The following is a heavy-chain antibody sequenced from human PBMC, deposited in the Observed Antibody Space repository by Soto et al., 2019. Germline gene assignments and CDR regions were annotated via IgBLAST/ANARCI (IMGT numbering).Heavy chain of an antibody. CDR3: AKAIAARPGQDAFDI. Sequence: PGGSLRLSCVGSGFTFSNYWMHWVRQAPGKGLVWVSRIKNDGSTTSHADSVEGRFTISRDNAKNTLYLQMNSLRAEDTAVYYCAKAIAARPGQDAFDIWGQGTMVTVSS. CDR2: IKNDGSTT. CDR1: GFTFSNYW. D-gene: IGHD6-6*01. J-gene: IGHJ3*02. V-gene: IGHV3-74*01.